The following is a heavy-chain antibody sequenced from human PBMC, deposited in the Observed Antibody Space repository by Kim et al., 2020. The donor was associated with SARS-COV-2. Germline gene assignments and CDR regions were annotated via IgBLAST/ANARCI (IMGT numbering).Heavy chain of an antibody. D-gene: IGHD3-22*01. J-gene: IGHJ4*02. V-gene: IGHV5-51*01. CDR3: ASISGGDSSGYYDIAAFDY. CDR2: IYPGDSDT. CDR1: GYSFTSYW. Sequence: GESLKISCKGSGYSFTSYWIGWVRQMPGKGLEWMGIIYPGDSDTRYSPSFQGQVTISADKSISTAYLQWSSLKASDTAMYYCASISGGDSSGYYDIAAFDYWGQGTLVTVSS.